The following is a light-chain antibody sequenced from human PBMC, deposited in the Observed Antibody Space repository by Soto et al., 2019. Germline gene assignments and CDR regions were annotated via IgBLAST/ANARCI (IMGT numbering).Light chain of an antibody. CDR2: DAS. Sequence: EIVLTQSPATLSVSPGERATLSCRASQSVTNYLAWYQQKPGQAPRLLIYDASHRVTGIPARFSGSGSGTDFTLTISRLEPEDFAVYYCQQRSNWPTFGQGTKVDIK. V-gene: IGKV3-11*01. CDR1: QSVTNY. J-gene: IGKJ1*01. CDR3: QQRSNWPT.